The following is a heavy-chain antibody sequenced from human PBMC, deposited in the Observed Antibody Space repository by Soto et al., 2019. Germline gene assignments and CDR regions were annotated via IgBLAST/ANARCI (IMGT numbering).Heavy chain of an antibody. D-gene: IGHD3-3*01. J-gene: IGHJ6*04. CDR3: ARGSITIIGVVPHAMGV. CDR2: INHSGST. V-gene: IGHV4-34*01. Sequence: LSLTCAVYGGSFSGYYWSWIRQPPGKGLEWIGEINHSGSTNYNPSLKSRVTISIDTSKNQFSLKLSSVTAADTAVYYCARGSITIIGVVPHAMGVWGKATTVTVSS. CDR1: GGSFSGYY.